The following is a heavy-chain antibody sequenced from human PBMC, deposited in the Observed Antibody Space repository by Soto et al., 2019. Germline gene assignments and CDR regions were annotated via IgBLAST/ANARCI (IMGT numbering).Heavy chain of an antibody. CDR1: GGTFSSYT. Sequence: AASVKVSCKASGGTFSSYTISWVRQAPGQGLEWMGRIIPILGIANYAQKFQGRVTITADKSTSTAYMELSSLRSEDTAVYYCARDLGPDIVVVPAAMYPGDYYYYMDVWGKGTTVTVSS. J-gene: IGHJ6*03. CDR3: ARDLGPDIVVVPAAMYPGDYYYYMDV. V-gene: IGHV1-69*04. CDR2: IIPILGIA. D-gene: IGHD2-2*01.